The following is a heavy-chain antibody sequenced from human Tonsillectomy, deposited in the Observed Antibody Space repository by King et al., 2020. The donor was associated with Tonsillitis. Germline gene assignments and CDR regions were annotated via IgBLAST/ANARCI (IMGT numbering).Heavy chain of an antibody. CDR1: GGSISSYY. CDR3: AEGYSYGYGQYYFDY. Sequence: VQLQESGPGLVKPSETLSLTCTVSGGSISSYYWSWIRQPPGKGLEWIGYIYYSGSTNYNPSLKSRVTISVDTSKNQFSLKLTSVTAADTAVYYCAEGYSYGYGQYYFDYWGQGTLVTVSS. D-gene: IGHD5-18*01. CDR2: IYYSGST. V-gene: IGHV4-59*01. J-gene: IGHJ4*02.